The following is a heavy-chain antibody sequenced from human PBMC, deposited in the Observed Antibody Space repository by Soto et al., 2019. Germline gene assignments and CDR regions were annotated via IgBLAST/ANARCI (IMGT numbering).Heavy chain of an antibody. D-gene: IGHD2-15*01. CDR3: ARLVVVAANDDFDI. Sequence: SETLSLTCTVSGGSISSYYWSWIRQPPGKGLEWIGYIYYSGRTNYNPSLKSRVTISVDTSKKQFSLKLSSVTAAHTAVYYCARLVVVAANDDFDIWGQGTMVTV. J-gene: IGHJ3*02. CDR1: GGSISSYY. CDR2: IYYSGRT. V-gene: IGHV4-59*01.